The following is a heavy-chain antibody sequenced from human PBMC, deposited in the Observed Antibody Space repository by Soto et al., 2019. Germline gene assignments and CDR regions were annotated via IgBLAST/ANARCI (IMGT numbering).Heavy chain of an antibody. J-gene: IGHJ3*01. CDR3: AYSTGWYRRDV. CDR2: IFHSGDT. D-gene: IGHD6-19*01. V-gene: IGHV4-4*02. Sequence: QVQLQESGPGLVKPSGTLSLTCDVSGDSISSSKWWTWVRQPPGKGLEWIGDIFHSGDTNYNPSLKSRVFISVDKSQNQFSLKLSSVTAADTAVYYCAYSTGWYRRDVWGQGTLVTVSS. CDR1: GDSISSSKW.